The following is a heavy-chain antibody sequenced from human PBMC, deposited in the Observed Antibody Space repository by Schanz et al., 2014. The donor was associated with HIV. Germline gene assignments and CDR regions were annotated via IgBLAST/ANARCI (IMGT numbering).Heavy chain of an antibody. V-gene: IGHV1-69*13. CDR2: IIPIFDTV. CDR1: GYTFTNYG. CDR3: ARKGGDGSSWFGVGYYYYGMDG. J-gene: IGHJ6*02. D-gene: IGHD6-13*01. Sequence: QVQLVQSGAEVKKPGASVTVSCKASGYTFTNYGINWVRQAPGQGLEWMGGIIPIFDTVNYAQKFQGRVTITADESESTTTAYMELSSLRSEDTAVYYCARKGGDGSSWFGVGYYYYGMDGWGQGTTVTVSS.